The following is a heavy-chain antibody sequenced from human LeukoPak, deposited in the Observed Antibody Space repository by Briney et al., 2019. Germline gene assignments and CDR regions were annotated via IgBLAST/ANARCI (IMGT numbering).Heavy chain of an antibody. CDR1: GFTFSSYG. CDR2: IWYVGSNK. Sequence: SGRSLRLSCAASGFTFSSYGMHWVRQAPGKGLEWVAVIWYVGSNKYYADSVKGRFTISRDNSKNTLYLQMNSLRAEDTAVYYCARATYYYGSGSSGFDYWGQGALVTVSS. D-gene: IGHD3-10*01. J-gene: IGHJ4*02. CDR3: ARATYYYGSGSSGFDY. V-gene: IGHV3-33*01.